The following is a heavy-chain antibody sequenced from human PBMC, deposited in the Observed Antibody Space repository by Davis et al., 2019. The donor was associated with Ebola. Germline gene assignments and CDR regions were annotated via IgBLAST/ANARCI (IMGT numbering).Heavy chain of an antibody. CDR2: SPPSEADI. D-gene: IGHD3-10*01. J-gene: IGHJ4*02. CDR3: AKLDVRCNYYGSDF. Sequence: PGGSLRLSCAASGLDISSSVLYWVRQAPAHVLFSVSSSPPSEADITYADSVKGRFTVSRDNSMNTVYLQCNSLRVEDTAVYYCAKLDVRCNYYGSDFWGRGTLVTVSS. CDR1: GLDISSSV. V-gene: IGHV3-23*01.